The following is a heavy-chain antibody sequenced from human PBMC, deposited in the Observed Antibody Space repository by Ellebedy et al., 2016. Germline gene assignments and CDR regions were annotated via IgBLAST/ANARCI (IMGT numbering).Heavy chain of an antibody. CDR2: IYYTGST. CDR3: ARAGYSYGTGYAFDI. V-gene: IGHV4-59*08. J-gene: IGHJ3*02. CDR1: GGSISNYY. Sequence: SETLSLTCTVSGGSISNYYWSRIRQPPGKGLECIGFIYYTGSTNYNPSLKSRITISLDTSKNQFSLKLSSVTAADTAVYYCARAGYSYGTGYAFDIWGQGTMVTVSS. D-gene: IGHD5-18*01.